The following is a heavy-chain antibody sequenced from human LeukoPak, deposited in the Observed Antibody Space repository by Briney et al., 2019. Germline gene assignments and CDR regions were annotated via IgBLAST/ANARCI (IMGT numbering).Heavy chain of an antibody. J-gene: IGHJ4*02. Sequence: GGALRLSFAASGFTVSYNYMSSVRQAPGKGLEWVSIIYSSGNTYYADSVKGRFTISRDNPKSMLYLQMNSLRAEDTAVYYCARGTAWGHQDHWGQGTLVTVSS. CDR3: ARGTAWGHQDH. CDR2: IYSSGNT. D-gene: IGHD7-27*01. CDR1: GFTVSYNY. V-gene: IGHV3-66*01.